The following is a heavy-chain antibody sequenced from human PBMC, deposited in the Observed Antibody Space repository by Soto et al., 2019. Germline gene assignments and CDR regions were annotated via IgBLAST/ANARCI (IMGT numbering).Heavy chain of an antibody. Sequence: GSLRLSCAASGFTFSSYEMNWVRQAPGKGLEWVSYISSSGSTIYYADSVKGRFTVSRDNAKNSLYLQMNSLRAEDTAVYYCARGARPYDGYNFVDYWGQGTLVTVSS. CDR1: GFTFSSYE. CDR3: ARGARPYDGYNFVDY. V-gene: IGHV3-48*03. CDR2: ISSSGSTI. J-gene: IGHJ4*02. D-gene: IGHD5-12*01.